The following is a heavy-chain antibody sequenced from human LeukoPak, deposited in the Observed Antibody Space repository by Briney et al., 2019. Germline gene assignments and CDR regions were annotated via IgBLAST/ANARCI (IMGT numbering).Heavy chain of an antibody. CDR3: VKGRTYTAYYFEY. D-gene: IGHD2-21*01. CDR2: ISSKGGST. V-gene: IGHV3-64D*06. Sequence: GGSLRLSCSVSRFTFSSYSMHWVRQAPGKGLEYVSAISSKGGSTYYADSVKGRFTISRDNSKNTLYLQMSSLRAEDTAVYYCVKGRTYTAYYFEYWGQEPLVPVPS. CDR1: RFTFSSYS. J-gene: IGHJ4*02.